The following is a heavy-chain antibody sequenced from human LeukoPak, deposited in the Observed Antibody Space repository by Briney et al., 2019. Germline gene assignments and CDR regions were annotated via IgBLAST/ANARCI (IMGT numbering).Heavy chain of an antibody. CDR1: GFVFDEYG. CDR3: ARTAGIYYYYYYMDV. V-gene: IGHV3-20*04. J-gene: IGHJ6*03. CDR2: INWNGGST. D-gene: IGHD6-13*01. Sequence: GGALRLSCAASGFVFDEYGMSWVRQTAGKGLEWVSGINWNGGSTGYADSVKGRFTISRDNAKNSLYLQMNSLRAEDTALYYCARTAGIYYYYYYMDVWGKGTTVTVSS.